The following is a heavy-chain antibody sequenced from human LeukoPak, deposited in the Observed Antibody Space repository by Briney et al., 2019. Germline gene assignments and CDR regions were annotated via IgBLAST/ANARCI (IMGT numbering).Heavy chain of an antibody. Sequence: GGSLRLSCAASGFTFSNAWMSWVRQAPGKGLEWVGRIKSKTDGGTTDYAAPVKGRFTISRDDSKNTLYLQMNSLKTEDTAVYYCTTDLPQWLPPYYFDYWGQGTLVTVSS. J-gene: IGHJ4*02. CDR3: TTDLPQWLPPYYFDY. D-gene: IGHD6-19*01. CDR1: GFTFSNAW. V-gene: IGHV3-15*01. CDR2: IKSKTDGGTT.